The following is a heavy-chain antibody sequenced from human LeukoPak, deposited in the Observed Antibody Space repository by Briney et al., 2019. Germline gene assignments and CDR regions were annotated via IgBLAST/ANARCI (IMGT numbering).Heavy chain of an antibody. V-gene: IGHV1-2*02. CDR3: ARDSADVLTGYYLY. Sequence: ASVKVSCKASGYTFTGYYMHWVRQAPGQGLEWMGWINPNSGGTNYAQKFQGRVTMTRDTSISTAYMELSRLRSDDTAVYYCARDSADVLTGYYLYWGQGTLVTASS. CDR1: GYTFTGYY. J-gene: IGHJ4*02. CDR2: INPNSGGT. D-gene: IGHD3-9*01.